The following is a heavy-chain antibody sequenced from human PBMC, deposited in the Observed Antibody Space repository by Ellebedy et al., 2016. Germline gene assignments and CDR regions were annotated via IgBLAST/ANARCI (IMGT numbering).Heavy chain of an antibody. D-gene: IGHD5-18*01. CDR1: GFAFSNFF. CDR3: ARVAGGRYRYGYNGLDV. V-gene: IGHV3-23*01. Sequence: GESLKISXATSGFAFSNFFMSWVRQAPGGGLAWISTISGVGDFIFSADSVKGRFTISRDNSRYTLYLQMDSLRAADTAVYYCARVAGGRYRYGYNGLDVWGQGTTVTVSS. J-gene: IGHJ6*02. CDR2: ISGVGDFI.